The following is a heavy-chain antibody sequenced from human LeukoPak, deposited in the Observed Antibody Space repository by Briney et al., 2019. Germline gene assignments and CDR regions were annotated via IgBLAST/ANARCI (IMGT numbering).Heavy chain of an antibody. CDR1: GFTFSSYA. CDR3: ARDLERSYPTAPTYYYYGVDV. CDR2: ISYDGSNK. V-gene: IGHV3-30*04. Sequence: PGGSLRLSCAASGFTFSSYAMHWVRQAPGKGLEWVAVISYDGSNKYYADSVKGRFTISRDNSKNTLYLQMNSLRAEDTAVYYCARDLERSYPTAPTYYYYGVDVWGQGTTVTVSS. J-gene: IGHJ6*02. D-gene: IGHD3-16*02.